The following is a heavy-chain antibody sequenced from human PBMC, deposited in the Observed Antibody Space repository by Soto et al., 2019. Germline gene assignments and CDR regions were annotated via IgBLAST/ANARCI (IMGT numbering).Heavy chain of an antibody. CDR2: IYYSGST. CDR3: ARAAAVNSDFWLSYYKGDAFYI. V-gene: IGHV4-59*01. CDR1: GSSISSYY. J-gene: IGHJ3*02. Sequence: AETLALTCNVSGSSISSYYWSWIRQPPGNGLEWIGYIYYSGSTNYNPSLKSRVTISVDTSNNQFPLKLSSVTAADTAVYYCARAAAVNSDFWLSYYKGDAFYIWGQGTMVTV. D-gene: IGHD3-3*01.